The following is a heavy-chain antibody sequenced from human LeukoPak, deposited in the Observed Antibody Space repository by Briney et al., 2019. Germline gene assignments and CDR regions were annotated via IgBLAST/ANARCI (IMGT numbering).Heavy chain of an antibody. CDR3: ARAQTYDFWSGYYHY. Sequence: ASVKVSCKAHGYTFTGYYMHWMRQAPGQGPEWMGWIKPNSGGTNYAQKFQSRVTMTRDTSIDTAYMELDRLRSDDTAMYYCARAQTYDFWSGYYHYWGQGTLVTVSS. V-gene: IGHV1-2*02. D-gene: IGHD3-3*01. CDR2: IKPNSGGT. J-gene: IGHJ4*02. CDR1: GYTFTGYY.